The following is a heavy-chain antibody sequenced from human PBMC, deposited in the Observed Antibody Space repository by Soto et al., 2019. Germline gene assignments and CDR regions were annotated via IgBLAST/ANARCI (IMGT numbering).Heavy chain of an antibody. V-gene: IGHV4-39*01. Sequence: QLKLQESGPGLVKPSETLSLTCTVSGGSISSRSYYWGWIRPPPGKGLEWIGSIYYSGSTYYHPSLQSRVPISVDPSKNQFSMTLSSVTAADTAVSYCAMLPPTGTNSRRAYYYYYYMDVWGKGTTVTVSS. CDR3: AMLPPTGTNSRRAYYYYYYMDV. D-gene: IGHD1-1*01. CDR1: GGSISSRSYY. J-gene: IGHJ6*03. CDR2: IYYSGST.